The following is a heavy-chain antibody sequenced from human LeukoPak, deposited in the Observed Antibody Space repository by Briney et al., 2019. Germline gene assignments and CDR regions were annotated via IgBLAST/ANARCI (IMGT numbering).Heavy chain of an antibody. J-gene: IGHJ4*02. CDR1: GFTFDDYA. V-gene: IGHV3-20*04. D-gene: IGHD3-22*01. CDR2: INWNGDST. CDR3: ARVHYDSSGYTPDF. Sequence: GGSLRLSCAASGFTFDDYAMSWVRQGPGKGLEWVSNINWNGDSTGYADSVKGRFIVSRDNAKNSLYLQMNSLRAEDTALYYCARVHYDSSGYTPDFWGQGTLVTVSS.